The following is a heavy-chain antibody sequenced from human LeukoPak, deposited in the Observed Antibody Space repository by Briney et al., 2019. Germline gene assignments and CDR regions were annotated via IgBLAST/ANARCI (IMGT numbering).Heavy chain of an antibody. V-gene: IGHV3-66*02. Sequence: PSETLSLTCAVYGGSFSGYYWSWVRQAPGKGLEWVSVIYSGGSTYYADSVRGRFTISRDNSKNTLYLQMNSLRAEDTAVYYCARVWVVTGPYFDYWGQGTLVTVSS. D-gene: IGHD4-23*01. CDR3: ARVWVVTGPYFDY. CDR1: GGSFSGYY. J-gene: IGHJ4*02. CDR2: IYSGGST.